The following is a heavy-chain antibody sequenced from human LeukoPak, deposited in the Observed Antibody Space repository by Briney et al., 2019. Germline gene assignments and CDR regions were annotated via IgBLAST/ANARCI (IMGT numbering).Heavy chain of an antibody. CDR2: IYYSGST. V-gene: IGHV4-59*12. CDR3: ARVREYSYADY. J-gene: IGHJ4*02. D-gene: IGHD5-18*01. CDR1: GFTFKNYN. Sequence: GSLRLSCAASGFTFKNYNMVWVRQAPGKGLEWIGYIYYSGSTYYNPSLKSRVTISVDTSKNQFSLKLSSVTAADTAVYYCARVREYSYADYWGQGTLVTVSS.